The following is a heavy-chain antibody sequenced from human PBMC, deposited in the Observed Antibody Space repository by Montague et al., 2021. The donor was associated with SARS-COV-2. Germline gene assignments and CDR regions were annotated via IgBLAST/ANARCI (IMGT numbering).Heavy chain of an antibody. CDR3: ARYGDYGSWFDP. D-gene: IGHD4-17*01. Sequence: PALVKPTQTLTLTCTFSGFSLSTSGVGVGWIRQPPGKALERLALIYWDDDKRYSPSLKSRSTISKDTTKNEVVLTVANMDPVDTATYYCARYGDYGSWFDPWGQGTLVTVSS. J-gene: IGHJ5*02. CDR1: GFSLSTSGVG. V-gene: IGHV2-5*02. CDR2: IYWDDDK.